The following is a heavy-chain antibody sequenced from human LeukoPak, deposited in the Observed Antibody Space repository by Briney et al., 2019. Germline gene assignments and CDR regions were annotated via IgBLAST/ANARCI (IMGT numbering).Heavy chain of an antibody. Sequence: SETLSLTCTVSGYSISSGYYWGWIRQPPGKGLEWIGSIYHSGSTYYNPSLKSRVTISVDTSKNQFSLKLSSVTAADTAVYYCARDGGSYYYDYWGQGTLVTVSS. J-gene: IGHJ4*02. CDR1: GYSISSGYY. V-gene: IGHV4-38-2*02. D-gene: IGHD1-26*01. CDR3: ARDGGSYYYDY. CDR2: IYHSGST.